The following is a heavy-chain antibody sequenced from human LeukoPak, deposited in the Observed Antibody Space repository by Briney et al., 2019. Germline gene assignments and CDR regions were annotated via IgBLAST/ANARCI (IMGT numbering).Heavy chain of an antibody. D-gene: IGHD4-17*01. J-gene: IGHJ4*02. V-gene: IGHV3-23*01. Sequence: GGSLRLSCAASGFTFSSYAMSWVRQAPGKGLEWVSAISGSGGSTYYADSVKGRFTISRDNSKNTLYLQMNSLRAEDTAVYYCAKPHGTTVTTFRYQVVFDYWGQGTLVTVSS. CDR2: ISGSGGST. CDR1: GFTFSSYA. CDR3: AKPHGTTVTTFRYQVVFDY.